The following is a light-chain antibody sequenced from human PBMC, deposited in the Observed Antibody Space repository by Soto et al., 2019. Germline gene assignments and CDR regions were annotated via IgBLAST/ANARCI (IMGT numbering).Light chain of an antibody. Sequence: EIVMTQSPATLSVSPGDRVTLSCRASQNIDNNLAWYQQRPGQPPRLLIYGASTRANGIPARFSGSGSGTEFTLTISRLQSEDFAVYCCHQYNNWPPLTFGGGTKVEIK. CDR2: GAS. CDR3: HQYNNWPPLT. J-gene: IGKJ4*01. V-gene: IGKV3D-15*01. CDR1: QNIDNN.